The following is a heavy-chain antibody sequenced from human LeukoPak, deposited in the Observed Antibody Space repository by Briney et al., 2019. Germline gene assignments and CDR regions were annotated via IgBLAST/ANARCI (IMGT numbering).Heavy chain of an antibody. CDR2: IYHSGST. Sequence: SETLSLTCAVSGGSISSSNWWSWVRQPPGKGLEWIGEIYHSGSTNYNPSLRSRVTMSLEMSKHQFSLNLTSVTAADTAVYYCASNTATVFDYWGQGALVTVSS. CDR3: ASNTATVFDY. J-gene: IGHJ4*02. CDR1: GGSISSSNW. D-gene: IGHD2-21*02. V-gene: IGHV4-4*02.